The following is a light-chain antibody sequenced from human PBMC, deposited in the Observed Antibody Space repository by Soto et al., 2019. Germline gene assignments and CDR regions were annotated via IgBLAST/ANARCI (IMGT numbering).Light chain of an antibody. CDR3: QTWGTDYV. CDR1: RGHSSYA. J-gene: IGLJ1*01. Sequence: QPVLTQSPSASASLGASVKLTCTLSRGHSSYAIAWHQQQPEKGPRYLMKLNSDGSHSKGDGIPDRFSGSSSGAERYLTISSLQSEDEADYYCQTWGTDYVFGTGTKLTVL. V-gene: IGLV4-69*01. CDR2: LNSDGSH.